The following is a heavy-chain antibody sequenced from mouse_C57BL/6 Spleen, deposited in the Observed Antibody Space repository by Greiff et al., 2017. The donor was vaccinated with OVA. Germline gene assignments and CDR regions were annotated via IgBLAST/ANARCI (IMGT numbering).Heavy chain of an antibody. CDR2: IDPSDSYT. Sequence: QVQLQQPGAELVMPGASVKLSCKASGYTFTSYWMHWVKQRPGQGLEWIGEIDPSDSYTNYNQKFKGKSTLTVDKSSSTAYMQLSSLTSEDSAVYDCARGAYGGYFDVWGTGTTVTVSS. CDR1: GYTFTSYW. CDR3: ARGAYGGYFDV. J-gene: IGHJ1*03. V-gene: IGHV1-69*01. D-gene: IGHD6-5*01.